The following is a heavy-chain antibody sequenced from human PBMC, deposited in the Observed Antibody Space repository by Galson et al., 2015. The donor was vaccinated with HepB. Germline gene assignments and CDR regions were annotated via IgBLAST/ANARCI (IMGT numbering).Heavy chain of an antibody. Sequence: CAISGDSVSGNSAAWNWIRQSPSRGLEWLGRTYYRSKWYYHYAESVKSRIDINPDTSKNQFSLQLNSVTPEDTGVYYCARGVVTVFGVVIKYYLDFWGQGTLVTVSS. CDR3: ARGVVTVFGVVIKYYLDF. CDR2: TYYRSKWYY. CDR1: GDSVSGNSAA. J-gene: IGHJ4*02. D-gene: IGHD3-3*01. V-gene: IGHV6-1*01.